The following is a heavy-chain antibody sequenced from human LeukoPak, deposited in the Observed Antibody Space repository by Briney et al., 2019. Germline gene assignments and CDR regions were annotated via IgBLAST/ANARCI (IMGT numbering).Heavy chain of an antibody. D-gene: IGHD3-22*01. Sequence: GGSLRLSCAASGFTFSTDWMHWVRQAPGKGLVWVSRISTDGSITSYADSVKGRFTISRDNAKNSLYLQMNSLRAEDTAVYYCASQSPLDSSGYPLGYWGQGTLVTVSS. J-gene: IGHJ4*02. V-gene: IGHV3-74*01. CDR1: GFTFSTDW. CDR3: ASQSPLDSSGYPLGY. CDR2: ISTDGSIT.